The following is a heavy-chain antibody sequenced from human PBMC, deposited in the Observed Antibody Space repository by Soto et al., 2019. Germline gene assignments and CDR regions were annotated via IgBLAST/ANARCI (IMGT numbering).Heavy chain of an antibody. J-gene: IGHJ4*02. Sequence: EMQLVDSGGGLVQPGDSLRLSCAASGFSFSNYWMAWVRQAPGKGLEWVANIKEDGSQDNYVDSVKGRFTISRDNAKKPLYLPMHSVRAEDPAVYYWARETYYYATWGQGTLVTVSS. D-gene: IGHD3-10*01. CDR2: IKEDGSQD. CDR1: GFSFSNYW. CDR3: ARETYYYAT. V-gene: IGHV3-7*04.